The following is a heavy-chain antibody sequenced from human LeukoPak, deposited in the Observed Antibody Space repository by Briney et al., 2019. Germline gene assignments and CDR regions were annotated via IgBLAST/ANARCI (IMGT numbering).Heavy chain of an antibody. J-gene: IGHJ3*02. CDR1: GFTFSNYA. V-gene: IGHV3-23*01. D-gene: IGHD1-1*01. Sequence: GGPLRLSCAASGFTFSNYAMTWVRQAPGKGLGWVSAISGRGDSTFYADSAKGRFTISRDNSKNMLYLQMNSLRAEDTALYYCAKDSVGNLADAFDIWGQGTMVTVSS. CDR2: ISGRGDST. CDR3: AKDSVGNLADAFDI.